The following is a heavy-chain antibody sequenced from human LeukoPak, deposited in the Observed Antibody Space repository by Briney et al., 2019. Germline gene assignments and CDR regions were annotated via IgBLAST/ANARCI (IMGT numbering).Heavy chain of an antibody. D-gene: IGHD3-10*01. CDR3: ARGGAGTYYKRDGWFDP. V-gene: IGHV1-8*02. Sequence: GASVKVSCKASGYTFSGYYMHWVRQAPGQGLERMGWMNPNSGNTGYAQKFQGRVTMTRNTSISTAYMELSSLRSEDTAVYYCARGGAGTYYKRDGWFDPWGQGTVVTASS. J-gene: IGHJ5*02. CDR1: GYTFSGYY. CDR2: MNPNSGNT.